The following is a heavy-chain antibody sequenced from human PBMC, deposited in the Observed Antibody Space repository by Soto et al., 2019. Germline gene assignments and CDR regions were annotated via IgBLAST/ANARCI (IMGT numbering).Heavy chain of an antibody. CDR2: INTYKGNI. CDR1: GYTFTDYG. Sequence: QVQLVQSGAEVKKPGASVRVSCKSSGYTFTDYGITWVRQAPGQGLEWMGWINTYKGNINYAQRLQGRVTMTTDTFTSPAYMELRSLTSDDPAVYYCARERGGYKHFDYWGQGALVTVSS. J-gene: IGHJ4*02. D-gene: IGHD1-26*01. V-gene: IGHV1-18*01. CDR3: ARERGGYKHFDY.